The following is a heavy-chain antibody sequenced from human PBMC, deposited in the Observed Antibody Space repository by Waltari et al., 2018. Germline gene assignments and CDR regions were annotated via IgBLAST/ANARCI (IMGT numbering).Heavy chain of an antibody. J-gene: IGHJ4*02. CDR3: TRWVCRSNCYIDY. Sequence: EVQLVESGGGLVRPGGSRRLSCGASGFTFSDHSMTWVRQAPGKGLGWVVSINHDASEKYYVDSVKGRLTISRDNAKNALYLQMNSLSDEDTAVYYCTRWVCRSNCYIDYWGQGTLVTVSS. D-gene: IGHD1-26*01. V-gene: IGHV3-7*04. CDR1: GFTFSDHS. CDR2: INHDASEK.